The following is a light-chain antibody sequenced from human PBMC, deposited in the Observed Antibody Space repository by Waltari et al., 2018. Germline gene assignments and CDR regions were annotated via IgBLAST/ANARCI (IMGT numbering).Light chain of an antibody. J-gene: IGKJ1*01. CDR2: GAS. CDR3: QQAYGTPPWT. CDR1: ERISTY. V-gene: IGKV1-39*01. Sequence: DIRMTQSPPSLSASVGDRVTIPCRAMERISTYLNWYQQKPGKAPKVLIYGASTLESWVPSRFSGSGSGTDFTLTISSLQSEDFATYYCQQAYGTPPWTFGQGTQVE.